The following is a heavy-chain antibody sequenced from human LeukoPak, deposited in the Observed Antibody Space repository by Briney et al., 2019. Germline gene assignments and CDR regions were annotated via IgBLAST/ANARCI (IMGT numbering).Heavy chain of an antibody. J-gene: IGHJ6*02. CDR2: IYTSGST. CDR3: ARGSHSQLYYYYGMDV. CDR1: GGSISSYY. D-gene: IGHD2-2*01. V-gene: IGHV4-4*07. Sequence: SETLSLTCTVSGGSISSYYWSWIRQPAGKGLEWIGRIYTSGSTNYNPSLKSRVTMSVDTSKTQFSLKLSSVTAADTAVYYCARGSHSQLYYYYGMDVWGQGTTVTVSS.